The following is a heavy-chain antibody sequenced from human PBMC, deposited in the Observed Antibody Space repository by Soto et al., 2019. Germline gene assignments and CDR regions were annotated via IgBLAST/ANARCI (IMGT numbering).Heavy chain of an antibody. Sequence: SVKVSCKASGGTFSSYAISWVRQAPGQGLEWMGGIIPIFGTANYAQKFQGRVTITADESTSTAYMELSSLRSEDTAVYYCASPHPYYGDYGEWYFDLWGRGTLVTVSS. CDR2: IIPIFGTA. J-gene: IGHJ2*01. CDR3: ASPHPYYGDYGEWYFDL. CDR1: GGTFSSYA. D-gene: IGHD4-17*01. V-gene: IGHV1-69*13.